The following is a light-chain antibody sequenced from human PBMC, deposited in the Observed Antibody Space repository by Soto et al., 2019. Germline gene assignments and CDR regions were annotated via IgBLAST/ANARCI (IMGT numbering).Light chain of an antibody. CDR3: ASWDDSLNGLL. CDR1: SSNIGINA. V-gene: IGLV1-44*01. J-gene: IGLJ1*01. Sequence: QSALTQPPSASGTPGQRVTISCSGSSSNIGINAVNWYQQLPGTAPKLLMYDNNQRPSGVPDRVSGSKSGTSASLAISGLQSDDEADYYCASWDDSLNGLLFGTGTKGTVL. CDR2: DNN.